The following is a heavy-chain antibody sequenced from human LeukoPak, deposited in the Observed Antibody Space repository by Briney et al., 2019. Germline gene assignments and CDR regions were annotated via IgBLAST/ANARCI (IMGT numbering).Heavy chain of an antibody. Sequence: PGGSLRLSCTASGFTFGDYSMNWVRQAPGKGLEWVGRIRDKAHSYATTYAASVKGRFTISRDDSKNTAYLQMNSLRTEDTAVYYCTRLKSGSWSVDYWGQGTLVTVSS. CDR1: GFTFGDYS. J-gene: IGHJ4*02. V-gene: IGHV3-73*01. CDR2: IRDKAHSYAT. CDR3: TRLKSGSWSVDY. D-gene: IGHD6-13*01.